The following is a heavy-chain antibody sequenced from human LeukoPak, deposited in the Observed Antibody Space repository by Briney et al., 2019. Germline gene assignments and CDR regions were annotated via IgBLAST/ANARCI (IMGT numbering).Heavy chain of an antibody. CDR3: ARMYYYDSSGYQADY. V-gene: IGHV1-18*01. CDR1: GYTFTTYG. Sequence: ASVKVSCKASGYTFTTYGVGWVRQAPGQGLEWMGWISAYTGDTSYAQKLQGRVTMTTDTSTSTAYMELRSLRSDDTAVYYCARMYYYDSSGYQADYWGQGTLVTVSS. D-gene: IGHD3-22*01. J-gene: IGHJ4*02. CDR2: ISAYTGDT.